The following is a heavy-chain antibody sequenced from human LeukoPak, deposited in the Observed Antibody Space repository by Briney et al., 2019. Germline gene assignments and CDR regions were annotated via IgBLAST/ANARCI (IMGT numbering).Heavy chain of an antibody. V-gene: IGHV4-34*01. CDR2: IIHSGST. D-gene: IGHD3-22*01. J-gene: IGHJ3*02. Sequence: SETLSLTCTVSGGSLSGYHWSWIRQSPGRGLDWIGEIIHSGSTNYNPSLMSRVTMTQDTSKNHFSLRLSAVTAADTAVYYCARGKRRDSFKNAFDIWGQGTMVTVSS. CDR3: ARGKRRDSFKNAFDI. CDR1: GGSLSGYH.